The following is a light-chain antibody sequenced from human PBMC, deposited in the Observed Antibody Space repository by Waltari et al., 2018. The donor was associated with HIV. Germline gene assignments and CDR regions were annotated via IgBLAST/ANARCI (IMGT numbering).Light chain of an antibody. CDR3: CSYAGTFTWV. J-gene: IGLJ3*02. CDR2: DVT. Sequence: QSALTQPRSVSGSPGQSVTISCTGTRSDVGGYNYVSWYQQHPGKAPKLMIWDVTKRPSGVPDRFSGSRSGNMASLTISGLQADDEADYYCCSYAGTFTWVFGGGTRLTVL. V-gene: IGLV2-11*01. CDR1: RSDVGGYNY.